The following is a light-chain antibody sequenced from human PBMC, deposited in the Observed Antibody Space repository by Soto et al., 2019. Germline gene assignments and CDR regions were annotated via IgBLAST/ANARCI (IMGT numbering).Light chain of an antibody. CDR2: ATS. Sequence: QMTQYPSSLSASVGDRVTITCRASQRVDTWLAWYHQGPQRGPRSLIYATSRLQIGVPPRFSGSGSGTEFTLTISSLEPEDFGTYYCQQYDNQPFTFGPGTKVDV. CDR1: QRVDTW. CDR3: QQYDNQPFT. J-gene: IGKJ3*01. V-gene: IGKV1D-16*01.